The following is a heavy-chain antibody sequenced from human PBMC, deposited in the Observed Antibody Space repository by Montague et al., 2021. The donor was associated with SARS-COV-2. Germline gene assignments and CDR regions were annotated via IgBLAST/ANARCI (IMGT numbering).Heavy chain of an antibody. CDR3: AKSAWHNWYFDI. V-gene: IGHV4-39*01. Sequence: SETLSLTCTVSGDSTSRNSYDWGWIRQPPGKGLEWIGSMPYSGSTYHNPSLKSRVSISVDTSKNQFSLKLSSMTAADTAVYYCAKSAWHNWYFDIWGRGTLVTVSS. CDR1: GDSTSRNSYD. J-gene: IGHJ2*01. CDR2: MPYSGST. D-gene: IGHD2/OR15-2a*01.